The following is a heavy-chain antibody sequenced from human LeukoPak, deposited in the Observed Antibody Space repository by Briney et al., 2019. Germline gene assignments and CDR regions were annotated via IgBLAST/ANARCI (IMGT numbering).Heavy chain of an antibody. CDR3: AKRGDGGHKSLEY. V-gene: IGHV3-30*02. CDR2: ITYDGSSE. J-gene: IGHJ4*02. CDR1: GFTFSSYG. Sequence: GGSLRLSCAASGFTFSSYGMHWVRQAPGKGLEWVATITYDGSSEYYADSVMDRFTVSRDNSKNTLYLQMSSLKTEDTAVYYCAKRGDGGHKSLEYWGQGTLVIVSS. D-gene: IGHD3-16*01.